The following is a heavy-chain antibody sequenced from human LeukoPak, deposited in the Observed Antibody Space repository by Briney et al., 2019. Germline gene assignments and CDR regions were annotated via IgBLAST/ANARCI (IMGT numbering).Heavy chain of an antibody. Sequence: SGTLSLTCTVSGGSISSYYWSWIRQPPGKGLEWIGYIYYSGSTNYNPSLKSRVTISVDTSKNQFSLKLSSVTAADTAVYYCARGTRWSRFDYWGQGTLVTVSS. J-gene: IGHJ4*02. D-gene: IGHD4-23*01. V-gene: IGHV4-59*08. CDR3: ARGTRWSRFDY. CDR1: GGSISSYY. CDR2: IYYSGST.